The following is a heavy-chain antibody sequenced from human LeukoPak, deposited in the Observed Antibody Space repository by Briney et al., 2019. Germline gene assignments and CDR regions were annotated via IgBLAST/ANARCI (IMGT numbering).Heavy chain of an antibody. CDR2: ISGSGGIT. CDR3: AKDGQDIVVVVAADYFDY. CDR1: GFSFSTYG. V-gene: IGHV3-23*01. Sequence: GGSLRLSCAASGFSFSTYGMSWVRQAPGKGLEWVSAISGSGGITYYADSVKGRFTISRDNSQNTLYLQMNSLRAEDTAVYYCAKDGQDIVVVVAADYFDYWGQGTLVTVSS. D-gene: IGHD2-15*01. J-gene: IGHJ4*02.